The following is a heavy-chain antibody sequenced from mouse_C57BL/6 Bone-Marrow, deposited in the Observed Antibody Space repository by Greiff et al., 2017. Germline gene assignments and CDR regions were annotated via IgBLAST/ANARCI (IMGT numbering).Heavy chain of an antibody. Sequence: VQGVESGPGLVQPSQSLSITCTVSGFSLTSDGVHWVRQSPGKGLEWLGVIWSGGNTDYNAAVISRLSISKDNSKSQVFFKMNSLQADDTAIYYCARNGYYYGTYWYFDVCGTGTTVTVSS. V-gene: IGHV2-2*01. CDR3: ARNGYYYGTYWYFDV. D-gene: IGHD1-1*01. CDR1: GFSLTSDG. CDR2: IWSGGNT. J-gene: IGHJ1*03.